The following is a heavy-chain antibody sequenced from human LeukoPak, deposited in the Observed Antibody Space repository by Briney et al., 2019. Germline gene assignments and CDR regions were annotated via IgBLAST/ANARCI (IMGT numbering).Heavy chain of an antibody. CDR1: GYSENFYG. Sequence: GASVKVSCKTSGYSENFYGITWVRQVAGQGLEWMGWISAQHGQTEYAPNSQDRVTMTTDTYTNTAYMELRSLRSDDTAVYYCAGSLGYCTSNVCYLKYWGQGTLVTVSS. V-gene: IGHV1-18*01. CDR3: AGSLGYCTSNVCYLKY. CDR2: ISAQHGQT. D-gene: IGHD2-8*01. J-gene: IGHJ4*02.